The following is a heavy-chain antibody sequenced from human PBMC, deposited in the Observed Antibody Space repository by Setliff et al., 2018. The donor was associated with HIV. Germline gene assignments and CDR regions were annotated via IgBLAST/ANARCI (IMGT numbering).Heavy chain of an antibody. CDR3: ARGGALEWELPFDY. J-gene: IGHJ4*02. CDR2: IHQSGNT. Sequence: SETLSLTCAVSGASISSSNWWRWVRQTPGKGLEWIGEIHQSGNTNYNPSLKSRVTISIDKSKNQFSLKVNSVTAADTAIYYCARGGALEWELPFDYWGQGTLVTVSS. D-gene: IGHD1-26*01. CDR1: GASISSSNW. V-gene: IGHV4-4*02.